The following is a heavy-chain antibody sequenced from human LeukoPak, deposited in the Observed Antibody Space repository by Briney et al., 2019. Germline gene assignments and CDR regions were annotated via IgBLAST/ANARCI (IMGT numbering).Heavy chain of an antibody. D-gene: IGHD6-13*01. Sequence: GGSLRLSCAASGFTFSSYSMNWVRQAPGKGLEWVSSISSSSSYIYYADSVKGRFTISRDNAKNSLYLQMNSLRAEDTAVYYCAKDLAAAGTVYYYYMDVWGKGTTVTVSS. CDR3: AKDLAAAGTVYYYYMDV. J-gene: IGHJ6*03. V-gene: IGHV3-21*04. CDR2: ISSSSSYI. CDR1: GFTFSSYS.